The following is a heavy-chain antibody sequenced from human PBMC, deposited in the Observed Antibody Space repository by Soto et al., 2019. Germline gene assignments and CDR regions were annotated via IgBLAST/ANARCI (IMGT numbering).Heavy chain of an antibody. Sequence: GSLRLSCVASGFTFSSYSMVWVRQAPGKGLEWISYIFATSTTIYYADSVKGRFTASRDNTQNSLFLLMNSLRAEDTAIYYCARDKDWAFDYWGQGTLVTVSS. CDR2: IFATSTTI. J-gene: IGHJ4*02. CDR1: GFTFSSYS. D-gene: IGHD3-9*01. CDR3: ARDKDWAFDY. V-gene: IGHV3-48*04.